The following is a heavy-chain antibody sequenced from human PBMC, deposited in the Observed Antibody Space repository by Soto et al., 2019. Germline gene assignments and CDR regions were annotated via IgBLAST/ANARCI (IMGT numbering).Heavy chain of an antibody. D-gene: IGHD2-2*01. V-gene: IGHV3-48*03. CDR2: VSKSDYT. CDR3: AREDSIIIPAVSDF. Sequence: GGSLRLSCAVSGFSFTNYEMNWVRQAPGKGLEWVSSVSKSDYTYYSDSVKGRFTISRDNAKNSVSLQMNSLRPEDTAVYYCAREDSIIIPAVSDFWGQGTLVTVSS. J-gene: IGHJ4*02. CDR1: GFSFTNYE.